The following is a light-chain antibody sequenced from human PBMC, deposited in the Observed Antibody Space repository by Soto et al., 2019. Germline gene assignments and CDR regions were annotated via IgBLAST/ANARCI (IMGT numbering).Light chain of an antibody. CDR3: QQYNRRRT. CDR2: SAS. CDR1: QSVVSN. Sequence: EIVLTQSPATLSVSPGERATLSCRASQSVVSNVAWYQQKPGQAPRLLIYSASARAPGIPARFSGSGSGTESTLSISNLQSEDFAVYYCQQYNRRRTFGQGTKVDIK. V-gene: IGKV3-15*01. J-gene: IGKJ1*01.